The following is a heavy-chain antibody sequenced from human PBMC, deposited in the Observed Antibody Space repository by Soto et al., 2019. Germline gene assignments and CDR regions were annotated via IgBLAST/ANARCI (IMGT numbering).Heavy chain of an antibody. CDR1: GDIFTNFD. CDR3: ARYIYGQGFKA. Sequence: QVQLVQPGAEVRKPGASVNVSCKASGDIFTNFDFNWVRQATGQGLEWIGWMRANSGDTGHDQKFQGRVSMTRDTSMSTAYMELSSLRAEDTAVYYCARYIYGQGFKAWGQGTLVFVSS. CDR2: MRANSGDT. D-gene: IGHD3-3*02. V-gene: IGHV1-8*01. J-gene: IGHJ5*02.